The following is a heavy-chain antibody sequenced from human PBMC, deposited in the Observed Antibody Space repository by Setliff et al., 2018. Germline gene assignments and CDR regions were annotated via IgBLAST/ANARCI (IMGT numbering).Heavy chain of an antibody. CDR3: ARRDSTGYYGYSFDF. J-gene: IGHJ4*02. Sequence: ASETLSLTCTLSGDSIKKSTYYWGWIRQSPGKGLDWIGTVDHSGNTFYNPSLKSRVTISVDTSKNQFSLKLTSVTASDTAFYYCARRDSTGYYGYSFDFWGQGILVTVSS. V-gene: IGHV4-39*01. D-gene: IGHD3-22*01. CDR1: GDSIKKSTYY. CDR2: VDHSGNT.